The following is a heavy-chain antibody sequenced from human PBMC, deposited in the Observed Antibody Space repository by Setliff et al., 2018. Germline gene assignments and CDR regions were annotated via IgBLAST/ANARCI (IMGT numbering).Heavy chain of an antibody. CDR2: ISSRSNTI. CDR3: ARDNWVDSVMVTEKGEF. Sequence: GGSLRLSCAASGFTFSTYSINWVRQAPGKGLEWIAYISSRSNTIYYADSVKGRFTISRDNAKNSLYLQLNSLRAEDTAVYYCARDNWVDSVMVTEKGEFWGQGTLVTVSS. J-gene: IGHJ4*02. D-gene: IGHD5-18*01. CDR1: GFTFSTYS. V-gene: IGHV3-48*01.